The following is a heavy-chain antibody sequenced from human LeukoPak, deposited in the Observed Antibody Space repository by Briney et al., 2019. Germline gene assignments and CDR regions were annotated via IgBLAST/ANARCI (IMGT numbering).Heavy chain of an antibody. CDR3: ARDDYGDLDY. V-gene: IGHV1-2*02. J-gene: IGHJ4*02. Sequence: ASVKVSCKASGYTFTSYGISRVRQAPGQGLEWMGWINPNSGGTNYAQQFQGRVTMTRDTSISTAYMELSRLRSDDTAVYYCARDDYGDLDYWGQGTLVTVSS. CDR1: GYTFTSYG. D-gene: IGHD4-17*01. CDR2: INPNSGGT.